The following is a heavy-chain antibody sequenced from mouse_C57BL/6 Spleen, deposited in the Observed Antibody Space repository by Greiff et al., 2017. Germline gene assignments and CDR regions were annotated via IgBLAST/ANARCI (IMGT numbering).Heavy chain of an antibody. CDR3: ASGGNYCFDD. CDR2: ISYDGSN. Sequence: EVQLQESGPGLVKPSQSLSLTCSVTGYSITSGYYWNWIRQFPGNQLEWMGYISYDGSNNYNPSLKNRISITRDTAKNQFFLKLNSVTTEDTATYYCASGGNYCFDDWGQGTTLTVSS. CDR1: GYSITSGYY. V-gene: IGHV3-6*01. D-gene: IGHD2-1*01. J-gene: IGHJ2*01.